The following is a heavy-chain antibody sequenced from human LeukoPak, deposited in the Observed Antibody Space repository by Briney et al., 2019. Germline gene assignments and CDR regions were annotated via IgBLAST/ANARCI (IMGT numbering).Heavy chain of an antibody. CDR3: ARGLYGDPVGFDF. CDR1: GFTFSSYW. V-gene: IGHV3-74*01. CDR2: INSDGSST. Sequence: TGGSLRLSCAASGFTFSSYWMHWVRQAPGKGLVWVSRINSDGSSTSYTDSVKGRFTISRDNAKNTLYLQMHSLRAEDTAVYYCARGLYGDPVGFDFWGQGILVTVSS. J-gene: IGHJ4*02. D-gene: IGHD4-23*01.